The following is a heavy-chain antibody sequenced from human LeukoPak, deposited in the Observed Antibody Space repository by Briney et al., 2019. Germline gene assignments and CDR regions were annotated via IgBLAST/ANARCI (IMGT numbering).Heavy chain of an antibody. V-gene: IGHV4-30-2*01. CDR2: IYHSGST. CDR1: GGSISSGGYS. J-gene: IGHJ4*02. D-gene: IGHD3/OR15-3a*01. Sequence: SQTLSLTCAVSGGSISSGGYSWSWIRQPPGEGLEWIGYIYHSGSTYYNPSLKSRVTISVDRSKNQFSLKLSSVTAADTAVYYCARVAVGRYFDYWGQGTLVTVSS. CDR3: ARVAVGRYFDY.